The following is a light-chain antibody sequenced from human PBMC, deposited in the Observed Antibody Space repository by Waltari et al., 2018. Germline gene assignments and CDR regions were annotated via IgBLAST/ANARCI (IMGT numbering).Light chain of an antibody. Sequence: EIVLTQSPVTLSLSPGERATLSCRASQSVSRALAWYQQKPGQAPRLLIYGASIRATGIPDRLSGSGSGTDFSLTINRLEPEDFTVYYCQHYVRLPVTFGQGTKVEMK. CDR1: QSVSRA. J-gene: IGKJ1*01. V-gene: IGKV3-20*01. CDR2: GAS. CDR3: QHYVRLPVT.